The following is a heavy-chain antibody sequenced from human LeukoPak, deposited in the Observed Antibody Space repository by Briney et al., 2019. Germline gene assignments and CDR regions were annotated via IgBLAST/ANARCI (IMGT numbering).Heavy chain of an antibody. J-gene: IGHJ4*02. Sequence: GGSLGLSCAASGFTFSSCEMNGVGQAPGKGLEWVSYISSSGSTIYYADSVKGRFTISRANAKNSLYLQMNSLRAEDTAVYYCAREVVRGVIDYWGQGTLVTVSS. CDR3: AREVVRGVIDY. CDR2: ISSSGSTI. CDR1: GFTFSSCE. V-gene: IGHV3-48*03. D-gene: IGHD3-10*01.